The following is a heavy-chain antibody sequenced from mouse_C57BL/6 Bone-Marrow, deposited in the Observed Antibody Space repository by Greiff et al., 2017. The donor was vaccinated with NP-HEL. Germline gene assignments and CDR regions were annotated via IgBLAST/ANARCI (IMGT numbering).Heavy chain of an antibody. Sequence: VQPQQSGAELARPGASVKLSCKASGYTFTSYGISWVKQRTGQGLEWIGEIYPRSGNTYYNEKFKGKATLTADKSSSTAYMELRSLTSEDSAVYFCARWGNYYGSRRDYYAMDYWGQGTSVTVSS. CDR1: GYTFTSYG. CDR3: ARWGNYYGSRRDYYAMDY. V-gene: IGHV1-81*01. CDR2: IYPRSGNT. J-gene: IGHJ4*01. D-gene: IGHD1-1*01.